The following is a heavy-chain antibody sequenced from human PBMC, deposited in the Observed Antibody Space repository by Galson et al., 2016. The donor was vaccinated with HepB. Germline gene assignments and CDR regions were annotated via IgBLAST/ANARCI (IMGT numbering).Heavy chain of an antibody. J-gene: IGHJ4*02. D-gene: IGHD3-10*01. CDR2: TFYRSNWQN. CDR1: GDSVSSNNAG. CDR3: ARSYLLGRGFGW. V-gene: IGHV6-1*01. Sequence: CAISGDSVSSNNAGWYWIRQSPSRGLEWLGRTFYRSNWQNDYAESVKSRITINPDTSKNQFSLRLSSVTPEDTAVYYCARSYLLGRGFGWWGQGTLVTVSS.